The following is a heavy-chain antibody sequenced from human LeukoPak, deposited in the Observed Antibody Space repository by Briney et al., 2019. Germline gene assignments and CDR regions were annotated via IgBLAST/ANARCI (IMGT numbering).Heavy chain of an antibody. Sequence: GAAVKVSCKASGYTFTGYYMHWVRQAPGQGLGWMGWINPNSGGTNYAQEVQGRVTMTRDTSISTAYMELSRLRSDDTAVYYCARVRRWVDAFDIWGQGTMVTVSS. J-gene: IGHJ3*02. V-gene: IGHV1-2*02. CDR1: GYTFTGYY. CDR2: INPNSGGT. CDR3: ARVRRWVDAFDI. D-gene: IGHD5-24*01.